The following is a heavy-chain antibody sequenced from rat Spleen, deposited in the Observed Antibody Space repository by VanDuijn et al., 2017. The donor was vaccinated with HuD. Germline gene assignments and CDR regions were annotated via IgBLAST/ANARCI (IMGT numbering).Heavy chain of an antibody. CDR1: GFTFSDYH. D-gene: IGHD1-11*01. CDR2: IPYDGSGT. CDR3: AKDRDGGYAFAY. V-gene: IGHV5-7*01. J-gene: IGHJ3*01. Sequence: EVQLVESGGGLVQPGRSLKLSCAASGFTFSDYHMAWVRQAPKKGLEWVATIPYDGSGTYYRDSVKGRFTISRDNAENIVYLQINSLRSEDTATYYCAKDRDGGYAFAYWGQGTLVTVSS.